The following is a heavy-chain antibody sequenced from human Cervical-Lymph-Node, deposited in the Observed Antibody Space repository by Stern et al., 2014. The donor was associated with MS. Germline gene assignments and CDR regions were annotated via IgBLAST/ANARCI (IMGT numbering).Heavy chain of an antibody. CDR1: GFAFSTYG. CDR2: ISFDGAKT. J-gene: IGHJ4*02. V-gene: IGHV3-30*03. Sequence: QVPLVQSGGGVVPPGRSLRLSCSPSGFAFSTYGMHWVRQAPGKGLEWVALISFDGAKTYYADSVKGRFTISRDNPKNTLYLQMKSLRGEDTAVYYCARGSDWYPLDYWGQGTLVTVSS. D-gene: IGHD6-19*01. CDR3: ARGSDWYPLDY.